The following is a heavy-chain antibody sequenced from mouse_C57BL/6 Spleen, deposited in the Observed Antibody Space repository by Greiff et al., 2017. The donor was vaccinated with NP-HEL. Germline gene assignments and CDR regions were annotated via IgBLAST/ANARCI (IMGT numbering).Heavy chain of an antibody. CDR3: TRWVYYGNRWNFDV. V-gene: IGHV6-6*01. J-gene: IGHJ1*03. Sequence: DVQLVESGGGLVQPGGSMKLSCAASGFTFSDAWMDWVRQSPEKGLEWVAEIRNKANNHATYYAESVKGRFTISRDDSKSSVYLQMNSLRAEDTGIYYCTRWVYYGNRWNFDVWGTGTTVTVSS. CDR1: GFTFSDAW. D-gene: IGHD2-1*01. CDR2: IRNKANNHAT.